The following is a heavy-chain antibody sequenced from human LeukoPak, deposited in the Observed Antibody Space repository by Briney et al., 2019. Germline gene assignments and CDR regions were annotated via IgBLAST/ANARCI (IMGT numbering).Heavy chain of an antibody. CDR2: IYYSGST. D-gene: IGHD5-12*01. V-gene: IGHV4-59*01. J-gene: IGHJ4*02. CDR1: GGSFSGYY. Sequence: SETLSLTCAVCGGSFSGYYWSWIRQPPGKGLEWIGYIYYSGSTNYNPSLKSRVTISVDTSKNQFSLKLSSVTAADTAVYYCARGGWSGYALDYWGQGTLVTVSS. CDR3: ARGGWSGYALDY.